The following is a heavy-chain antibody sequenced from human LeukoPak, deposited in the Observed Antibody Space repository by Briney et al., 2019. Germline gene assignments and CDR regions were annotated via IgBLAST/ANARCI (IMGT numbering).Heavy chain of an antibody. V-gene: IGHV3-7*05. CDR2: IKGDGSQK. J-gene: IGHJ4*02. D-gene: IGHD4-23*01. CDR3: TEGNQFDW. CDR1: GFTFSTSW. Sequence: GGSLRLSCAASGFTFSTSWMSWVRQPPGKGLEWVANIKGDGSQKHHLDSVKGRFTISRDNAKNSLYLQMNSLRAEDTAVYFCTEGNQFDWWGLGTLVTVSS.